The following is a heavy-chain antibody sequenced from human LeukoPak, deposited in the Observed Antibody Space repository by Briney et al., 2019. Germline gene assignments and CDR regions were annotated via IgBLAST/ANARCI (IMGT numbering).Heavy chain of an antibody. D-gene: IGHD3-10*01. J-gene: IGHJ4*02. V-gene: IGHV4-34*01. CDR3: ARHQGYGSGSYSDY. Sequence: SETLSLTCAVYGGSFSGYYWSWIRQPPGKGLEWIGEINHSGSTNYNPSLKSRVTISVDTSKNQFSLKLSSVTAADTAVYYCARHQGYGSGSYSDYWGQGTLVTVSS. CDR2: INHSGST. CDR1: GGSFSGYY.